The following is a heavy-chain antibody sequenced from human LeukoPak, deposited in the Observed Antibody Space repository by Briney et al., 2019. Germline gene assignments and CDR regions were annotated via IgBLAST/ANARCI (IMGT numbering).Heavy chain of an antibody. CDR2: INHSGST. J-gene: IGHJ4*02. D-gene: IGHD6-13*01. CDR1: GGSFSGYY. V-gene: IGHV4-34*01. CDR3: ARGLPRFSSSWYFFYFDY. Sequence: SETLSLTCAVYGGSFSGYYWSWIRQPPGKGLEWIGEINHSGSTNYNPSLKSRVTISVDTSKNQFSLKLSSVTAADTAVYYCARGLPRFSSSWYFFYFDYLGQGTLVTVSS.